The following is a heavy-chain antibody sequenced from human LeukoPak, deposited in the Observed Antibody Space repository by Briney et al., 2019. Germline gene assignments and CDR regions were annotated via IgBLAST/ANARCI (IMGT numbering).Heavy chain of an antibody. CDR3: ARGSRWLQLGRYFDY. V-gene: IGHV1-46*01. J-gene: IGHJ4*02. Sequence: ASVKVSCKASGYTFTSYYMHWVRQAPGQGLEWMGIINPSGGSTSYAQKLQGRVTMTRDTSTSTVYMELSSLRSEDTAVYYCARGSRWLQLGRYFDYWGQGTLVTVSS. CDR1: GYTFTSYY. CDR2: INPSGGST. D-gene: IGHD5-24*01.